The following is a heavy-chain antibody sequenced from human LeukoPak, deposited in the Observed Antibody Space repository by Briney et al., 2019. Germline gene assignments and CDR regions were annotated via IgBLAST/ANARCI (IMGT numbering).Heavy chain of an antibody. CDR2: IWYDGSNK. Sequence: PGGSLRLSCAASGFTFSSYAMHWVRQAPGKGLEWVAVIWYDGSNKYYADSVKGRFTISRDNSKNTLYLQMDSLRAEDTAVYYCAKDRYSSSWNFDYWGQGTLVTVSS. J-gene: IGHJ4*02. CDR1: GFTFSSYA. D-gene: IGHD6-13*01. CDR3: AKDRYSSSWNFDY. V-gene: IGHV3-33*06.